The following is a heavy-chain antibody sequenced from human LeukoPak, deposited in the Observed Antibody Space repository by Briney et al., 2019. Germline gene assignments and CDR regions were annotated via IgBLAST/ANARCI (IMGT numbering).Heavy chain of an antibody. CDR3: ARGNAVKDRSFDY. CDR1: GGSFSGYY. J-gene: IGHJ4*02. V-gene: IGHV4-34*01. Sequence: SETLSLTCAVYGGSFSGYYWSWIRQPPGKGLEWIGEINHSGSTNYNPSLKSRVTISVDTSKNQFSLKLSSVTAADTAVYYCARGNAVKDRSFDYWGQGTLVTVSS. CDR2: INHSGST. D-gene: IGHD4-23*01.